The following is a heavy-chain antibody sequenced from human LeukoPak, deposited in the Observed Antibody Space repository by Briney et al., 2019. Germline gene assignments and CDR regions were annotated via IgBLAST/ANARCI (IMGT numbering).Heavy chain of an antibody. D-gene: IGHD3-3*01. J-gene: IGHJ4*02. V-gene: IGHV3-9*01. CDR3: EKDTGGIPIFGVVIPHFDY. CDR1: GITFDDYA. Sequence: SLRLSCGASGITFDDYAMHWVRQAPGKGLEGVLGISWNSGSIGYADSVEGRFTISRDTAKNSMYLQMHSLRAQDTDLYSCEKDTGGIPIFGVVIPHFDYWGQGTMVTVSS. CDR2: ISWNSGSI.